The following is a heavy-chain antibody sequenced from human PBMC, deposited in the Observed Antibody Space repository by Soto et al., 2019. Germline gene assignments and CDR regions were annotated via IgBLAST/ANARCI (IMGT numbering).Heavy chain of an antibody. J-gene: IGHJ4*02. CDR1: GGSFSDFA. D-gene: IGHD2-15*01. Sequence: QVQLAQSGAEMTKPGSSVKVSCRASGGSFSDFAFSWVRQAPGQGLEWMGGIIPICAATKYAQRLQDRVTITADESTTTVYLALNSLTSEDTAIYYCARGAIVAVPAALSSYHDYTNYRFDSWGQGTLVTVSS. V-gene: IGHV1-69*01. CDR2: IIPICAAT. CDR3: ARGAIVAVPAALSSYHDYTNYRFDS.